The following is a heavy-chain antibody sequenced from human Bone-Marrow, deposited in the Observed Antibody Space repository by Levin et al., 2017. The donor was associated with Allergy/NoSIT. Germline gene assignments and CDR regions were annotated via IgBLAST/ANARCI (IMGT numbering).Heavy chain of an antibody. CDR2: IYSDGRT. V-gene: IGHV3-66*02. J-gene: IGHJ4*02. CDR3: AKNGGWYGAGYFDY. Sequence: LSLTCAASGFTVSSTYMSWVRQAPGKGLEWVSVIYSDGRTYYADSVKGRFSISRDNSKNTLYLQMNSLRPEDTAVYYCAKNGGWYGAGYFDYWGQGTLVTVSS. D-gene: IGHD6-19*01. CDR1: GFTVSSTY.